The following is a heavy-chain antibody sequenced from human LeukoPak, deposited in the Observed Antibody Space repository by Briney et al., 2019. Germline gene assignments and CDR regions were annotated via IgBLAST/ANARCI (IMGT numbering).Heavy chain of an antibody. CDR1: GGSFSGYY. CDR3: ARRLRYFDWVHFDY. J-gene: IGHJ4*02. V-gene: IGHV4-34*01. D-gene: IGHD3-9*01. CDR2: INHSGST. Sequence: KSSETLSLTCAVYGGSFSGYYWSWIRQPPGKGLEWIGEINHSGSTNYNPSLKSRVTISVDTSKNQFSLKPSSVTAADTAVYYCARRLRYFDWVHFDYWGQGTLVTVSS.